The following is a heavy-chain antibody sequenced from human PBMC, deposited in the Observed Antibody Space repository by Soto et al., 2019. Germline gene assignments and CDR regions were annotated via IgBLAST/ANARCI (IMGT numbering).Heavy chain of an antibody. V-gene: IGHV4-61*01. D-gene: IGHD3-16*02. CDR2: IYYSESA. J-gene: IGHJ3*02. Sequence: TSETLSLTCTVSGGSVSSGNYYWSWIRQPPGKGLEWIGYIYYSESAKYNPSLKSRVTISVDTSKNQFSLKLNSVTAADTAVYYCARGYDFVWASYRPFDIWGQGTMVTVSS. CDR3: ARGYDFVWASYRPFDI. CDR1: GGSVSSGNYY.